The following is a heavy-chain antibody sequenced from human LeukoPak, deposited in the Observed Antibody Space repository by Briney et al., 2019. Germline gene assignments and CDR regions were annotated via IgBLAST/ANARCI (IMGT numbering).Heavy chain of an antibody. Sequence: PGGSLRLSCAASGFTFSSYGMHWVRQAPGKGLEWVAVISYDGSNKYYADSVKGRFTISRDNSKNTLYLQMNSLRAEDTAVYYCARDTNYYDSSGYYPGYYFDYWGRGTLVTVSS. CDR2: ISYDGSNK. CDR1: GFTFSSYG. CDR3: ARDTNYYDSSGYYPGYYFDY. D-gene: IGHD3-22*01. V-gene: IGHV3-30*03. J-gene: IGHJ4*02.